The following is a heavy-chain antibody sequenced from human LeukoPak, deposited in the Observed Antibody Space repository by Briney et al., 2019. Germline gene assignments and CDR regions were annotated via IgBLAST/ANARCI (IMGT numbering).Heavy chain of an antibody. V-gene: IGHV1-2*02. CDR3: AREDRYSSGWYAD. CDR1: GYTFTGYY. CDR2: INPNSGGT. J-gene: IGHJ4*02. D-gene: IGHD6-19*01. Sequence: GASVKLSCTASGYTFTGYYMHWVRQAPGQGLGWMGWINPNSGGTNYAQKFQGRVTMTRDTSISTAYLELSRLRSDDTAVYYCAREDRYSSGWYADWGQGTLVTVSS.